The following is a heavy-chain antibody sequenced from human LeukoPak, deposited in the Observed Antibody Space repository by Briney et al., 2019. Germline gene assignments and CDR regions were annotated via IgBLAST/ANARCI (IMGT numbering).Heavy chain of an antibody. V-gene: IGHV3-23*01. D-gene: IGHD1-7*01. Sequence: GGSLRLSCAASGFTFSSYAMSWVRQAPGKGLEWVSGIRGSGGSTYYADSVKGRFTISRHNSKNTLYLQMNSLRAEDTAVYYCARVGTTRAFDIWGQGTMVTVSS. CDR1: GFTFSSYA. CDR2: IRGSGGST. J-gene: IGHJ3*02. CDR3: ARVGTTRAFDI.